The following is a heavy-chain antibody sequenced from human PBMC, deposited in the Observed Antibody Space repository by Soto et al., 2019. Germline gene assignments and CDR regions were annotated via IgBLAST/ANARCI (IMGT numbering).Heavy chain of an antibody. CDR2: INHSGST. CDR3: ARVPGSRTVAATRSFDY. Sequence: PSETLSLTCAVYGGSFSGYYWSWIRQPPGKGLEWIGEINHSGSTNYNPSLKSRVTISVDTSKNQFSLKLSSVTAADTAVYYCARVPGSRTVAATRSFDYWGQGTLVTV. J-gene: IGHJ4*02. D-gene: IGHD2-15*01. V-gene: IGHV4-34*01. CDR1: GGSFSGYY.